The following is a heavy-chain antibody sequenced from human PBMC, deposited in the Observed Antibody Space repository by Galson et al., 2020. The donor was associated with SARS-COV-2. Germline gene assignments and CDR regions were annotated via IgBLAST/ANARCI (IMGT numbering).Heavy chain of an antibody. V-gene: IGHV1-18*04. CDR2: ISAYNGNT. Sequence: ASVKVSCKASGYTFTSYGISWVRQAPGQGLEWMGWISAYNGNTNYAQKLQGRVTMTTDTSTSTAYMELRSLRSDDTAVYYCARYYGSGSYYPNWFDPWGQGTLVTVSS. CDR1: GYTFTSYG. J-gene: IGHJ5*02. D-gene: IGHD3-10*01. CDR3: ARYYGSGSYYPNWFDP.